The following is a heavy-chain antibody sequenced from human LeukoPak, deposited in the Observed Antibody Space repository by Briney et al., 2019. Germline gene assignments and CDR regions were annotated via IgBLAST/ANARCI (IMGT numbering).Heavy chain of an antibody. CDR3: ARVRAAAGTTYYFDY. Sequence: GGSLRLSCAASGFTFSSYWMSWVRQAPGKGLEWVANIKQDGSEKYYVDSVKGRFTISRDNAKNSLYLQMNSLRAEDTAVYYCARVRAAAGTTYYFDYWGQGTLVTVSS. CDR2: IKQDGSEK. CDR1: GFTFSSYW. D-gene: IGHD6-13*01. J-gene: IGHJ4*02. V-gene: IGHV3-7*01.